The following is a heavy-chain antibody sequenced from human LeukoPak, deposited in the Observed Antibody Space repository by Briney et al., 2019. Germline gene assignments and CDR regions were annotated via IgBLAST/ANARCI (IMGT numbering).Heavy chain of an antibody. J-gene: IGHJ3*02. CDR2: IYTSGST. Sequence: SETLSLTCTVSGGSISSYYWSWIRQPAGKGLEWIGRIYTSGSTNYNPSLKSRVTMSVDTSKNQFSLKLSSVTAADTAVYYCARVARYYDILTGFYLGAFDIWGQGTMVTVSS. D-gene: IGHD3-9*01. CDR1: GGSISSYY. CDR3: ARVARYYDILTGFYLGAFDI. V-gene: IGHV4-4*07.